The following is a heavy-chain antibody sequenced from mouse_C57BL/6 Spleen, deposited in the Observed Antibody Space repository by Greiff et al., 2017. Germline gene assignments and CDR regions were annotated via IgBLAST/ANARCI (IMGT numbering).Heavy chain of an antibody. CDR1: GYTFTSYW. Sequence: VKLQQPGAELVKPGASVKLSCKASGYTFTSYWMHWVKQRPGQGLEWIGMIHPNSGSTNYNEKFKSKATLTVDKSSSTAYMQLSSLTSEDSAVYYCARGVSSGYREMDYWGQGTSVTVSS. D-gene: IGHD3-2*02. CDR2: IHPNSGST. J-gene: IGHJ4*01. V-gene: IGHV1-64*01. CDR3: ARGVSSGYREMDY.